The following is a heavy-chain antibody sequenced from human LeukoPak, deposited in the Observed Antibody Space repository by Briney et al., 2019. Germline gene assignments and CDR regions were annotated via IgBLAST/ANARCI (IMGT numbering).Heavy chain of an antibody. J-gene: IGHJ5*02. CDR2: IYHSGST. V-gene: IGHV4-38-2*02. D-gene: IGHD4-23*01. CDR1: GYSIRSGYY. CDR3: ARDRATVVTPHWFDP. Sequence: SETLSLTGTVLGYSIRSGYYWGWIRQPPGKGLEWIGSIYHSGSTYYNPSLKSRVTISVDTSKNQFSLKLSSVTAADTAVYYCARDRATVVTPHWFDPWGQGTLVTVSS.